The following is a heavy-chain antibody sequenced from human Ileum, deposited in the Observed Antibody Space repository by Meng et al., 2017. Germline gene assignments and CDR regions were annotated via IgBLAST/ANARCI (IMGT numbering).Heavy chain of an antibody. CDR1: GGSVSSS. D-gene: IGHD6-19*01. CDR3: ARDRRDSSGWFYFDY. V-gene: IGHV4-59*02. CDR2: IYYSGNT. Sequence: QVELQESGPGLVNPLGTLSLTCTVSGGSVSSSWSWIRQPPGKGLEWIGHIYYSGNTNYNPSLKSRVTISVDTSKNQFSLKLSSVTAADTAVYFCARDRRDSSGWFYFDYWAQGTLVTVSS. J-gene: IGHJ4*02.